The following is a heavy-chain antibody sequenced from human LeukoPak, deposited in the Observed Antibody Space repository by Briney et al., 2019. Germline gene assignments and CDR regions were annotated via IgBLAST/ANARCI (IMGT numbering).Heavy chain of an antibody. V-gene: IGHV3-15*01. D-gene: IGHD3-22*01. Sequence: PGGSLRLSCAASGFTFSNAWMSWVRQAPGKGLEWVGRIKSKTDGGTTDYAAPVKGRFTISRDDSKNTLYLQMNSLKTEDTAVYYSARDHYDSNTIDPWGQGTLVTVSS. CDR1: GFTFSNAW. CDR3: ARDHYDSNTIDP. CDR2: IKSKTDGGTT. J-gene: IGHJ5*02.